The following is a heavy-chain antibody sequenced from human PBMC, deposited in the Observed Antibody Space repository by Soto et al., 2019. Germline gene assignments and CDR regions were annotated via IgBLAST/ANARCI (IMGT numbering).Heavy chain of an antibody. D-gene: IGHD5-18*01. CDR3: ARWSDAVGYSLIDY. V-gene: IGHV1-2*02. CDR2: INPNSGGT. Sequence: SVEVSCKSSGYSITGYYMYWVRQATGQGLEWMGWINPNSGGTNYAQKFQGRVTMTRDTSISTAYMELSRLRSDDTAVYYCARWSDAVGYSLIDYWGQGPLVTVSS. J-gene: IGHJ4*02. CDR1: GYSITGYY.